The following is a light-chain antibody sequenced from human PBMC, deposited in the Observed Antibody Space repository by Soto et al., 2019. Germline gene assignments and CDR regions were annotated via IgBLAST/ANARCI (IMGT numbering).Light chain of an antibody. J-gene: IGKJ5*01. CDR1: QSVRTK. CDR2: GAS. CDR3: QQYDTWPSIT. V-gene: IGKV3-15*01. Sequence: EIVMTQSPATLSVSPGEGATLSCRASQSVRTKLAWYQQKAGQAPRLRIYGASTRASGVSDRFSGSGSGTEYTLTISRLQSEDFAVYYCQQYDTWPSITFGQGTRLEI.